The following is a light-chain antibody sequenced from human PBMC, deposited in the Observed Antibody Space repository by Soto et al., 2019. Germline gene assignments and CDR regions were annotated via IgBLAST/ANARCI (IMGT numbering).Light chain of an antibody. CDR1: SSDVGGYNY. CDR2: DVS. V-gene: IGLV2-14*01. Sequence: QSALTQPASVSGSPGQSITISCTGTSSDVGGYNYVSWYQQHPGKAPKLMIYDVSNRPSGVSNRFSGSKSGNTASLTISGVQAEDGAEYYCSSYTSSSTLVVFGGGTQLTVL. J-gene: IGLJ2*01. CDR3: SSYTSSSTLVV.